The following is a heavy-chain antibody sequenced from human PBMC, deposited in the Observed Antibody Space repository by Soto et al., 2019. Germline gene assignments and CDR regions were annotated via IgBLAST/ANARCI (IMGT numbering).Heavy chain of an antibody. D-gene: IGHD1-1*01. CDR3: AKDIRVNWNDEVCYMDV. CDR2: ISWNSGSI. V-gene: IGHV3-9*01. CDR1: GFTFDDYA. Sequence: GGSLRLSCAASGFTFDDYAMHWVRQAPGKGLEWVSGISWNSGSIGYADSVKGRFTISRDNAKNSMYLQMNSLRAEDTALYYCAKDIRVNWNDEVCYMDVWGKGTTVTVSS. J-gene: IGHJ6*03.